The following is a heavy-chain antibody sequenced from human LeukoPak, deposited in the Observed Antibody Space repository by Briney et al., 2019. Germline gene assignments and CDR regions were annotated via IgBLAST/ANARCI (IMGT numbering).Heavy chain of an antibody. D-gene: IGHD5-18*01. CDR1: GFPFSSYW. J-gene: IGHJ4*02. V-gene: IGHV3-7*01. Sequence: GGSLRLSCVASGFPFSSYWMTWVRQAPGKGLEWVANIKQDGSKKSYVDSVKGRSTISRDKAKNSLYLQMNSLRDEDTAVYYCARESVGYSYGSIDYWGQGALVTVSS. CDR3: ARESVGYSYGSIDY. CDR2: IKQDGSKK.